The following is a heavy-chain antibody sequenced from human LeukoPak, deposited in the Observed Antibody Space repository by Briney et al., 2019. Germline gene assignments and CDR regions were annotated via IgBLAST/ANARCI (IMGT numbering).Heavy chain of an antibody. V-gene: IGHV3-30-3*01. CDR3: ARARIVVVPAAIPWFDP. CDR1: GFTFSSYA. CDR2: ISYDGSNK. Sequence: PGGSLRLSCAASGFTFSSYAMHWVRQAPGKGLEWVAVISYDGSNKYYADSVKGRFTISRDNSKNTLYLQMNSLRAEDTAVYYCARARIVVVPAAIPWFDPWGQGTLVTVSS. D-gene: IGHD2-2*02. J-gene: IGHJ5*02.